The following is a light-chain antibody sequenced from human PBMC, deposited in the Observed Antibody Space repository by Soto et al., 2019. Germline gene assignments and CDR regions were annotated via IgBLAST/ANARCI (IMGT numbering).Light chain of an antibody. CDR2: GAS. Sequence: EIGLTQSPGTLSLSPGERATLSCRASQSVSSSYLAWYQQKPGQAPRLLIYGASNRATGIPDRFSGSGSGTDFTLTISRLEPEDFAVYYCQQYGGSPRTFGQGTKVDIK. CDR1: QSVSSSY. J-gene: IGKJ1*01. CDR3: QQYGGSPRT. V-gene: IGKV3-20*01.